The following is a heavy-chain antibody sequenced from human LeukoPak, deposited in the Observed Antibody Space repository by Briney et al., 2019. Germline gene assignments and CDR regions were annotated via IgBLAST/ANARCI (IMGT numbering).Heavy chain of an antibody. CDR1: GFTFSSYE. Sequence: GGSLRLSCAASGFTFSSYEMNWVRQAPGKGLEWVSSISSSSSYIYYADSVKGRFTISRDNAKNSLYLQMNSLRAEDTAVYYCASSNYYGSGSPAFDIWGQGTMVTVSS. V-gene: IGHV3-21*01. J-gene: IGHJ3*02. CDR3: ASSNYYGSGSPAFDI. D-gene: IGHD3-10*01. CDR2: ISSSSSYI.